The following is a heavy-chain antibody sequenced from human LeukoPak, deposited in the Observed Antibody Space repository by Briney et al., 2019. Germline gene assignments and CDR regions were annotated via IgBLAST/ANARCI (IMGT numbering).Heavy chain of an antibody. D-gene: IGHD4-11*01. V-gene: IGHV4-34*01. CDR3: ARGGGHTVTRPFDY. Sequence: PSETLSLTCAVYGGSFSGYYWSWIRQPPGKGLEWIGEINHSGSTNYNPSLKSRVTISVDTSKNQFSLKLSSVTAADTAVYYCARGGGHTVTRPFDYWGQGTLVTVSS. CDR2: INHSGST. J-gene: IGHJ4*02. CDR1: GGSFSGYY.